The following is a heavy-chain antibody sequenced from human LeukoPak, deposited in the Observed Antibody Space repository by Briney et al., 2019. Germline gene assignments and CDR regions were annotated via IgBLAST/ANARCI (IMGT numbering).Heavy chain of an antibody. V-gene: IGHV4-34*01. J-gene: IGHJ6*03. CDR1: GGSFSGYY. CDR2: MNPSGST. CDR3: ARGRQDVTMIVVVMTAVSYYLDV. Sequence: SETLSLTCAVYGGSFSGYYWTWIRQTPEKGLEWIGEMNPSGSTSYNPSLKSRVTISVDTSKNQFSLKLRSVTAADTAVYYCARGRQDVTMIVVVMTAVSYYLDVWGKGPRSPSP. D-gene: IGHD3-22*01.